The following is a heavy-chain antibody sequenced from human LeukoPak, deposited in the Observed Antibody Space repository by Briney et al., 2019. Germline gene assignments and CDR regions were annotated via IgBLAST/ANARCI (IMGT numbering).Heavy chain of an antibody. J-gene: IGHJ4*02. V-gene: IGHV3-7*01. CDR1: GFTFSSYW. Sequence: GGSLRLSCAASGFTFSSYWMSWVRQAPGKGLEWVANIKQDGSEKYYVDSVKGRFTISRDSARNSLYLQMNSLRAEDTAVYYCAKTKGDYDFWSGYTPYFFDCWGQGTLVTVSS. CDR2: IKQDGSEK. D-gene: IGHD3-3*01. CDR3: AKTKGDYDFWSGYTPYFFDC.